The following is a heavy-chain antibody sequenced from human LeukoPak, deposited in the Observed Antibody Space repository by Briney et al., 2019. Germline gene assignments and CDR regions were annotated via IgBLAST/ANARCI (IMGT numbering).Heavy chain of an antibody. Sequence: ASVKVSCKASGYTFTGYYMHWVRQAPGQGLEWMGWINPNSGGTNYAQKFQGRVTITRDTSISTAYMELSRLRSDDTAVYYCARGAYYDFWSGYSGFDYWGQGTLVTVSS. D-gene: IGHD3-3*01. CDR3: ARGAYYDFWSGYSGFDY. CDR1: GYTFTGYY. V-gene: IGHV1-2*02. J-gene: IGHJ4*02. CDR2: INPNSGGT.